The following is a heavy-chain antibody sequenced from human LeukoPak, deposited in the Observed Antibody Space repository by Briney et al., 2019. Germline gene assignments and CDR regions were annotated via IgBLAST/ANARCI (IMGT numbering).Heavy chain of an antibody. V-gene: IGHV4-4*07. J-gene: IGHJ3*02. CDR3: ALEVGAPEHDAFDI. CDR1: GGSISSYY. D-gene: IGHD1-26*01. CDR2: IYTSGST. Sequence: SETLSLTCTVSGGSISSYYWSWLRQPAGKGLEWIGRIYTSGSTNYNPSLKSRVTMSVDTSKNQFSLKLSSVTAADTAVYYCALEVGAPEHDAFDIWSQGTMVTVSS.